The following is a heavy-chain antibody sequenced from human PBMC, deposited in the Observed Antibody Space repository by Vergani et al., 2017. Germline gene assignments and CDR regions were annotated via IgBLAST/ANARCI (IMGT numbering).Heavy chain of an antibody. D-gene: IGHD2-8*01. CDR1: GGTFSSYT. V-gene: IGHV1-69*02. CDR3: ASESSCTNGVCYIIDY. Sequence: QVQLVQSGAEVKKPGSSVKVSCKASGGTFSSYTISWVRQAPGQGLEWMGRIIPILGIANYAQKFQGRVTITADKSTSTAYMGLSRLRSEDTAVYYCASESSCTNGVCYIIDYWGQGTLVTVSS. J-gene: IGHJ4*02. CDR2: IIPILGIA.